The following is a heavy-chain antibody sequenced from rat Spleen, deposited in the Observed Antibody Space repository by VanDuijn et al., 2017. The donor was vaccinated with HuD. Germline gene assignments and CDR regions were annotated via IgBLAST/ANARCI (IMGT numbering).Heavy chain of an antibody. V-gene: IGHV5-31*01. J-gene: IGHJ2*01. CDR2: SVYDGIRT. CDR3: TRGGYFRY. D-gene: IGHD2-5*01. CDR1: GFTFTYYW. Sequence: EVPQVESGGGLVQPGRSLNLSCVTSGFTFTYYWMTWFRQAPQKGLEPVAISVYDGIRTYYRDSVKGRFTISRDTAQNILYRQMNSPRSEDTTTYYCTRGGYFRYWGQGVMVTVSS.